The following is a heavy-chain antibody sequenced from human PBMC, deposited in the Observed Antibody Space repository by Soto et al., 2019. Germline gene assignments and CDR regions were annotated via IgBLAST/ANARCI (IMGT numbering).Heavy chain of an antibody. CDR2: INHSGST. CDR3: AREGAGIAAFDY. CDR1: GGSFSGYY. V-gene: IGHV4-34*01. J-gene: IGHJ4*02. Sequence: SETLSLTCAVYGGSFSGYYWSWIRQPPGKGLEWIGEINHSGSTNYNPSLKSRVTISVDTSKNQFSLKLSSVTAADTAVYYCAREGAGIAAFDYWGQGTLVTVSS. D-gene: IGHD6-13*01.